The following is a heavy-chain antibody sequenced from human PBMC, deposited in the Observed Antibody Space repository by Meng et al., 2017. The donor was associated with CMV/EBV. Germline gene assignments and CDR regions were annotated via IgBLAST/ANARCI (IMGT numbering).Heavy chain of an antibody. J-gene: IGHJ6*02. V-gene: IGHV3-9*03. CDR1: GFTFDDYA. Sequence: SLKISCAASGFTFDDYAMHWVRQAPGKGLEWVSGISWNSGSIGYVDSVKGRFTISRDNAKNSLYLQMNSLRAEDMAFYYCAKDYSSSWFLNYALDVWGQGTPVTVSS. CDR3: AKDYSSSWFLNYALDV. D-gene: IGHD6-13*01. CDR2: ISWNSGSI.